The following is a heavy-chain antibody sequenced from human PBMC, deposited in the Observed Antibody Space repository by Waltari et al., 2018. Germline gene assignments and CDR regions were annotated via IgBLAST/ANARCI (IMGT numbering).Heavy chain of an antibody. J-gene: IGHJ4*02. Sequence: QVQLQQWGAGLLKPSETLSLTCAVYGGSFSGYYWSWIRQPPGKGLEWIGEINHSGSTNYNPSLKSRVTISVDTSKNQCSLKLSSVTAADTAVYYCARLYIVLAVALLDYWGQGTLVTVSS. CDR3: ARLYIVLAVALLDY. V-gene: IGHV4-34*01. CDR1: GGSFSGYY. D-gene: IGHD6-19*01. CDR2: INHSGST.